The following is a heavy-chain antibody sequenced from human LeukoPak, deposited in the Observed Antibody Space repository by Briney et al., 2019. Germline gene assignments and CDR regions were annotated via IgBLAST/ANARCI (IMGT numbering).Heavy chain of an antibody. D-gene: IGHD4-17*01. CDR2: IYPGDSDT. CDR1: GYSFTSYW. Sequence: GESLKISCKGSGYSFTSYWIGWVRQMPGKGLEWMGIIYPGDSDTRYSPSFQGQVTISADKSISTAYLQWSSLKASDTAMYYCARALRTGQGDYVPVLWGQGTLVTVSS. CDR3: ARALRTGQGDYVPVL. V-gene: IGHV5-51*01. J-gene: IGHJ4*02.